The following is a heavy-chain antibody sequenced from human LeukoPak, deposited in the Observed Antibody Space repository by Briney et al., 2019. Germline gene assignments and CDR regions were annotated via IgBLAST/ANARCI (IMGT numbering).Heavy chain of an antibody. CDR1: GYTFTSYG. D-gene: IGHD1-26*01. CDR3: AGTPSWELLRSDAFDI. CDR2: ISAYNGNT. V-gene: IGHV1-18*01. J-gene: IGHJ3*02. Sequence: ASVKVSCKASGYTFTSYGISWVRQAPGQGLEWMGWISAYNGNTNYAQKLQGRVTMTTDTSTSTAYMELRSLRSDDTAVYYCAGTPSWELLRSDAFDIWGQGTMVTVSS.